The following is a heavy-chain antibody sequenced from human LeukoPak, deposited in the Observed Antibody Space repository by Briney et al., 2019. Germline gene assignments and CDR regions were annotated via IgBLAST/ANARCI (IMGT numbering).Heavy chain of an antibody. Sequence: GGSLKLSYAASGFIFSGVAMLWVRQASGKGLEWVGRIRSDANSYATAYAASVKGRFTVSRDDSKNTAYLQMNSLEAEDTAVYYCTRLNGEYATDAFYFWGQGTKVTVSS. CDR2: IRSDANSYAT. CDR3: TRLNGEYATDAFYF. D-gene: IGHD4-17*01. J-gene: IGHJ3*01. V-gene: IGHV3-73*01. CDR1: GFIFSGVA.